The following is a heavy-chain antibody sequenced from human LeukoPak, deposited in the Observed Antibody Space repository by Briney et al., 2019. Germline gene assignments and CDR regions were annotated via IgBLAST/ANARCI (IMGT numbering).Heavy chain of an antibody. V-gene: IGHV1-18*01. CDR3: ARDIALIITPGGPDY. J-gene: IGHJ4*02. D-gene: IGHD3-10*01. CDR2: ISAYNGDT. Sequence: GASVKVSCKASGYIFASYGISWVRQAPGQGLEWMGWISAYNGDTKYAQNLQGRVTLTTDTSTGTAYMELRSLTSDDTALYYCARDIALIITPGGPDYWGRGTLITVSS. CDR1: GYIFASYG.